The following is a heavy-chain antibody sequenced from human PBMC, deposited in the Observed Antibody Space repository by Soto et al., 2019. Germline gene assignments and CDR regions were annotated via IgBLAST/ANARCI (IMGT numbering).Heavy chain of an antibody. D-gene: IGHD3-3*01. Sequence: ASVKVSCKASGYTFTSYDINWVRQATGQRHKWMGWMNPNSGNTGYAQKFQGRVTMTRNTSISTAYMELSRMRSEDTAVYYCNWSGYLEQGPVYYYYYIDVWGKGTTVTVSS. CDR3: NWSGYLEQGPVYYYYYIDV. CDR2: MNPNSGNT. V-gene: IGHV1-8*01. CDR1: GYTFTSYD. J-gene: IGHJ6*03.